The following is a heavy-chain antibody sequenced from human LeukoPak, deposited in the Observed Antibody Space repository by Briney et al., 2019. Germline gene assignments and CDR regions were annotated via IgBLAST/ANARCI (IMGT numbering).Heavy chain of an antibody. Sequence: ASVKVSCKASGYTFTNYGISWVRHAPGQGLEWMGNINPYNGNTNYAQNLQGRVTMTTDTSTNTAYMERMSLRSDDTAVYYGARDQHDHVWGTYRPYSDYWGQGTLVTVSS. D-gene: IGHD3-16*02. J-gene: IGHJ4*02. V-gene: IGHV1-18*01. CDR1: GYTFTNYG. CDR2: INPYNGNT. CDR3: ARDQHDHVWGTYRPYSDY.